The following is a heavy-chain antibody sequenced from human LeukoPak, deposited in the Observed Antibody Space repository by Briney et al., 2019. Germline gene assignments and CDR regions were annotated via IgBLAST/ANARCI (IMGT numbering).Heavy chain of an antibody. CDR2: INHSGST. Sequence: PSETLSLTCAVYGGSFSGYYWSWIRQPPGKGLEWIGEINHSGSTNYNPSLMSRVTISVDTSKNQFSLKLSSVTAADTAVYYCARGGAWLVPDAFDIWGQGTMVTVSS. V-gene: IGHV4-34*01. CDR3: ARGGAWLVPDAFDI. J-gene: IGHJ3*02. D-gene: IGHD6-19*01. CDR1: GGSFSGYY.